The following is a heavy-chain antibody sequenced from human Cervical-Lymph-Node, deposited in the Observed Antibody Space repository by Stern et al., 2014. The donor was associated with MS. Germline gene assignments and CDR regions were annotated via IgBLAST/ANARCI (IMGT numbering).Heavy chain of an antibody. CDR3: ARDMGTSYFYYGMDV. J-gene: IGHJ6*02. V-gene: IGHV3-9*01. CDR1: GFTFEDYA. Sequence: EVQLEESGGGLLQPGRSLRLSCAASGFTFEDYAMHWVRQAPGKGLEWVSGINWNSGTIGYADSVRGRFTISRDNAKNSLYLQVNSLRAEDTALYYCARDMGTSYFYYGMDVWGQGTMVIVSS. CDR2: INWNSGTI. D-gene: IGHD7-27*01.